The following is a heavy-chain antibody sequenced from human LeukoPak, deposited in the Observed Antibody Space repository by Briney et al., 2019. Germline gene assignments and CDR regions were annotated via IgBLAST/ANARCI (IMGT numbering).Heavy chain of an antibody. J-gene: IGHJ4*02. D-gene: IGHD3-10*01. CDR3: ARVTPITMVRGVTYYFDY. V-gene: IGHV4-59*01. CDR1: GGSISSYY. CDR2: IYYSGST. Sequence: SETLSLTCTVSGGSISSYYWSWIRQPPGKGLEWIGYIYYSGSTNYNPSLKSRVTISVDTSKNQFSLKLSSVTAADTAVYYCARVTPITMVRGVTYYFDYWGQGTLVTVSS.